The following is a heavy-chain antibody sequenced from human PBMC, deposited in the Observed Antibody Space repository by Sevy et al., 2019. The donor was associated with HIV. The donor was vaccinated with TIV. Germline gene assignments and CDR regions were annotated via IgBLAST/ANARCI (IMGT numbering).Heavy chain of an antibody. Sequence: GGSLRLSCAGSGFTFSHAWMTWVRQAPGKGLEWVGRIKSKTAGGTTDYSAPVKGRFTISRDDSGTRMYLQMNSLKTEDTAVYYCTNEVYGDLSYGMDVWGQGTTVTVSS. D-gene: IGHD4-17*01. CDR2: IKSKTAGGTT. CDR1: GFTFSHAW. J-gene: IGHJ6*02. V-gene: IGHV3-15*05. CDR3: TNEVYGDLSYGMDV.